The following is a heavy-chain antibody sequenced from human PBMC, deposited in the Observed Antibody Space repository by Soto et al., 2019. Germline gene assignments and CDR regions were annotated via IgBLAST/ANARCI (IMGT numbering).Heavy chain of an antibody. Sequence: EVQLVETGGGLIQPGGSLRLSCAASGFTVSSNYMSWVRQAPGKGLEWVSVIYSGGSTYYADSVKGRFTISRDNSKNTLYLQMNSLRAEDTAVYYCARRFQSRDGYNYDFWYFDLWGRGTLVTVSS. CDR3: ARRFQSRDGYNYDFWYFDL. CDR2: IYSGGST. CDR1: GFTVSSNY. D-gene: IGHD5-12*01. J-gene: IGHJ2*01. V-gene: IGHV3-53*02.